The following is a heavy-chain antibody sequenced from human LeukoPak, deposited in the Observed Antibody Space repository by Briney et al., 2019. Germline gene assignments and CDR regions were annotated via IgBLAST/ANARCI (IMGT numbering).Heavy chain of an antibody. Sequence: GGSLRLSCAASGFSFSDYLMNWLRQAPGKGLEWVSYISSSSETKNFADSVKSRLTISRDNSKKTVYLQMNSLRAEDTAVYYCASDAVRYPLDWGQGTLVTVSS. CDR1: GFSFSDYL. D-gene: IGHD3-9*01. V-gene: IGHV3-48*01. J-gene: IGHJ1*01. CDR3: ASDAVRYPLD. CDR2: ISSSSETK.